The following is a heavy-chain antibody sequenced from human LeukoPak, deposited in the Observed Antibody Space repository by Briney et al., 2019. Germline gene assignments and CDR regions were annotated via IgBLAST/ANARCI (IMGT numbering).Heavy chain of an antibody. Sequence: GGSLRLSCAASGFTFDDYGMSWVRQAPGKGLEWVSVIYSGGSTYYADSVKGRFTISRDNSKNTLYLQMNSLRAEDTAEYYCASGDNSGYYFVRYWGQGTLVTVSS. J-gene: IGHJ4*01. CDR2: IYSGGST. CDR3: ASGDNSGYYFVRY. CDR1: GFTFDDYG. D-gene: IGHD3-22*01. V-gene: IGHV3-66*01.